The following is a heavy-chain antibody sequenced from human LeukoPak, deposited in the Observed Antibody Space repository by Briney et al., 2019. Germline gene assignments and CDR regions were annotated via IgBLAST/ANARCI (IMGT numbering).Heavy chain of an antibody. CDR1: GFTVSSEY. D-gene: IGHD2-2*01. J-gene: IGHJ4*02. CDR3: ARALPAASHTSFDY. V-gene: IGHV3-66*01. CDR2: IYSGGTT. Sequence: GGSLRLSCAASGFTVSSEYMSWVRQAPGNGLEWVSIIYSGGTTYYADSVKGRFIISRDISKNTVYLQMNNLRAEDTALFYCARALPAASHTSFDYWGQGALVTVSS.